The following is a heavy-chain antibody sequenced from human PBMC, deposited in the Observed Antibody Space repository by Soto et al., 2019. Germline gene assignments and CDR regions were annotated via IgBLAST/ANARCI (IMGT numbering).Heavy chain of an antibody. V-gene: IGHV1-3*01. J-gene: IGHJ5*02. CDR3: ARGIATGQLDP. Sequence: GASVKVSCKASGYTFTRYTMNWVRQAPGQRLEWMGWINPDNGNPKSSQKFQARVIITRDTSASTAYMDLSSLRSEDTAVYYCARGIATGQLDPWGQGTLVTVSS. D-gene: IGHD2-15*01. CDR2: INPDNGNP. CDR1: GYTFTRYT.